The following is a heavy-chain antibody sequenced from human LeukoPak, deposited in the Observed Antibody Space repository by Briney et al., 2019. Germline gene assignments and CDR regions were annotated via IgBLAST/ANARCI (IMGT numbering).Heavy chain of an antibody. Sequence: GGSLRLSCAASGFTFSSYDMHWVRQAPGKGLEWVAVVSYDGSNKYYADSVKGRFTISRDNSKNTLYLQMNSLRAEDTAVYYCAKDRRYSYGRGTFDYWGQGTLVTVSS. V-gene: IGHV3-30*18. CDR3: AKDRRYSYGRGTFDY. J-gene: IGHJ4*02. CDR2: VSYDGSNK. D-gene: IGHD5-18*01. CDR1: GFTFSSYD.